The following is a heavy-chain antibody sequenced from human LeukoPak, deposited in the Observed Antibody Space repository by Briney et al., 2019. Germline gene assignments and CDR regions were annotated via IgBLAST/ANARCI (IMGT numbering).Heavy chain of an antibody. CDR2: IIPIFGTA. J-gene: IGHJ6*03. CDR1: GGTFSSYA. Sequence: GASVKVSCKASGGTFSSYAISWVRQAPGQGLEWMGGIIPIFGTANYAQKFQGRVTITTDESTSTAYMELSSLGSEDTAVYYCARGASCSSTSCQGYYYMDVWGKGTTVTVSS. V-gene: IGHV1-69*05. D-gene: IGHD2-2*01. CDR3: ARGASCSSTSCQGYYYMDV.